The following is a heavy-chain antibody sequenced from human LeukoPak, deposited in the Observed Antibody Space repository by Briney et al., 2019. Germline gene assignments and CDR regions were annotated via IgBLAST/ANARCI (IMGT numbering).Heavy chain of an antibody. D-gene: IGHD3-22*01. CDR2: IYYTGST. CDR3: ARGGDSSGYEGRFDP. J-gene: IGHJ5*02. V-gene: IGHV4-30-4*07. CDR1: GGSISRSGYS. Sequence: SETLSLTCAVSGGSISRSGYSWSWIRQPPGKGLEWIGYIYYTGSTYYNPSLKSRLTISLDTSKNQFSLKLSSVTAADTAVYYCARGGDSSGYEGRFDPWGQGTLVTVSS.